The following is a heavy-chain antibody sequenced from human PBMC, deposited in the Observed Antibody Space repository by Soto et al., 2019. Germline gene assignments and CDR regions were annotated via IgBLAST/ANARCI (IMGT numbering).Heavy chain of an antibody. Sequence: SVKVSCKASGGTFSSYAISWVRQAPGQGLEWMGGIIPIFGTANYAQKFQGRVTITADESTSTAYMEMSSLRSEDTAVYYCARERTWSTVTTRNFDIWGQGTMVTVSS. CDR3: ARERTWSTVTTRNFDI. V-gene: IGHV1-69*13. J-gene: IGHJ3*02. CDR1: GGTFSSYA. D-gene: IGHD4-17*01. CDR2: IIPIFGTA.